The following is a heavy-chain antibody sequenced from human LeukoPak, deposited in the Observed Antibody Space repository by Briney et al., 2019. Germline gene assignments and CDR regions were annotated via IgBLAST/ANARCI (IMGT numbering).Heavy chain of an antibody. CDR1: GYTFTGYY. CDR3: ARGDRYYDFWSGYRLEPVCHFDY. CDR2: INPNSGGT. Sequence: ASVKVSCKASGYTFTGYYMHWVRQAPGQGLEWMGWINPNSGGTNYAQKFQGRVTMTRDTSISTAYMELSRLRSDDTAVYYCARGDRYYDFWSGYRLEPVCHFDYWGQGTLVTVSS. J-gene: IGHJ4*02. D-gene: IGHD3-3*01. V-gene: IGHV1-2*02.